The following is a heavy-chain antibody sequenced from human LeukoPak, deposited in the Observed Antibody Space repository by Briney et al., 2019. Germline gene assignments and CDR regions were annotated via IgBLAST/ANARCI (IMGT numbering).Heavy chain of an antibody. CDR2: ISSGGSTI. J-gene: IGHJ4*02. Sequence: GGSLRLSCAASGFTFSSYRMSWVRQAPGKGLEWVSYISSGGSTIYYADSVKGRFTISRDNAKNSLYLQMNSLRAEDTAVCYCARERGDDYAWGSYRSEAVDYWGQGTLVTVSS. V-gene: IGHV3-48*04. CDR1: GFTFSSYR. CDR3: ARERGDDYAWGSYRSEAVDY. D-gene: IGHD3-16*02.